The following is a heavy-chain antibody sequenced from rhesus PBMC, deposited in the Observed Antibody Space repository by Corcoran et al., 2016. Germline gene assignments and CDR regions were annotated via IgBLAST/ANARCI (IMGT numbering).Heavy chain of an antibody. CDR1: GGSISSGYD. J-gene: IGHJ1*01. Sequence: QVQLQESGPGVVKPSETLSLTCAVSGGSISSGYDWSWIRQPPGNGLEWIGYIYGSSVSTNSNPSLNNRGTMSKDASKNQGSLKPGSVTAAYTAVYYCARGPYSSWSVYVEVWGQGALVTVSS. CDR2: IYGSSVST. D-gene: IGHD6-13*01. CDR3: ARGPYSSWSVYVEV. V-gene: IGHV4-76*01.